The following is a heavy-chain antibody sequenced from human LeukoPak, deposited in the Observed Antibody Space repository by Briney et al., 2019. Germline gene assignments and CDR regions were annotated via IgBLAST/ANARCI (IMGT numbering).Heavy chain of an antibody. V-gene: IGHV7-4-1*01. CDR3: ARGCSGGSRYSRYYYGMAV. J-gene: IGHJ6*04. Sequence: ASVKVSCKASGYTFTSYAMNWVRQAPGQGLEWMGWTNTKTGNPTYAQGFTGRFVFSLDTSVSTAYLQICSLKAEDTAVYCCARGCSGGSRYSRYYYGMAVWGKGTTVTVSS. CDR2: TNTKTGNP. D-gene: IGHD2-15*01. CDR1: GYTFTSYA.